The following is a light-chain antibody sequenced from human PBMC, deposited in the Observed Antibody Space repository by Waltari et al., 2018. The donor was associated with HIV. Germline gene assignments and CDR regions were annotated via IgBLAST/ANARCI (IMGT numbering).Light chain of an antibody. Sequence: QSVLTQPASVSGSPGQSLTLPCTGTSNAIGSSNYFSCYQQSPDKSPKLIIYEVSYRPSGVSSRFSGSKSGNTASLTISGLQTEDEAYYHCSSYSRGALLFGGGTKVTVL. V-gene: IGLV2-14*01. CDR2: EVS. CDR1: SNAIGSSNY. J-gene: IGLJ2*01. CDR3: SSYSRGALL.